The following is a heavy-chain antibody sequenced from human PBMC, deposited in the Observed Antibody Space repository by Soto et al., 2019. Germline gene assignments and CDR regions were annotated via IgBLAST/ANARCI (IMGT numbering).Heavy chain of an antibody. D-gene: IGHD2-2*02. V-gene: IGHV1-69*01. CDR3: ARVMVVPAAIRLYYYGMDV. CDR1: GGTFSSYA. J-gene: IGHJ6*02. Sequence: QVQLVQSGAEVQKPGSSVKVSCKASGGTFSSYAISWVRQAPGQGLEWMGGIIPIFGTANYAQKFQGRVTITADESTSTAYMELSSLRSEDTAVYYCARVMVVPAAIRLYYYGMDVWGQGTTVTVSS. CDR2: IIPIFGTA.